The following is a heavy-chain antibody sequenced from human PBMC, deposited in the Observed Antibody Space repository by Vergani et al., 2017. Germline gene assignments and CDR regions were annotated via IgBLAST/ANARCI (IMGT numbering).Heavy chain of an antibody. Sequence: QVQLQESGPGLVKPSGTLSLTCAVSGGSISSSNWWSWVRQHPGKGLEWIGVIYHSGSTNYNPSLKSRVTISVDKSKNQFSRKLRSVTAADTAGYYGAMDAGYCSAGSCYSPHYYNWVDPWGQGTLVTGSA. D-gene: IGHD2-15*01. V-gene: IGHV4-4*02. J-gene: IGHJ5*02. CDR3: AMDAGYCSAGSCYSPHYYNWVDP. CDR2: IYHSGST. CDR1: GGSISSSNW.